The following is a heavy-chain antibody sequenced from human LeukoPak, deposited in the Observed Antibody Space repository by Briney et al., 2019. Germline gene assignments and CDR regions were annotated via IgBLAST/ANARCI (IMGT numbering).Heavy chain of an antibody. J-gene: IGHJ3*02. CDR1: GFTFSRYW. D-gene: IGHD6-6*01. Sequence: GGSLRLSCAASGFTFSRYWMHWVRHAPGKGLGWVSRINSDGSRTTYADSVRGRFTIARDNGKNRLYLQMNSLRAEDTAVYYCASLFLCYGCSSSSDSFNIWGQGTMVTVSS. CDR3: ASLFLCYGCSSSSDSFNI. V-gene: IGHV3-74*03. CDR2: INSDGSRT.